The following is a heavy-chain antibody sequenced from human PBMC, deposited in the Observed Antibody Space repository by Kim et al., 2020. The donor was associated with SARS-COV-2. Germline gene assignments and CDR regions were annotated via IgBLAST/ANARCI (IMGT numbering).Heavy chain of an antibody. CDR2: ST. J-gene: IGHJ4*02. CDR3: ARGMATTNDY. Sequence: STYYADSVKGRFTISRDNSKNTLYLQMNSLRAEDTAVYYCARGMATTNDYWGQGTLVTVSS. V-gene: IGHV3-66*01. D-gene: IGHD5-12*01.